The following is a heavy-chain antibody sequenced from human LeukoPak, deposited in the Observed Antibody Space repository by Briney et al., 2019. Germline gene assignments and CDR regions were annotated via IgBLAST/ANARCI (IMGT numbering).Heavy chain of an antibody. CDR3: ASYFDY. V-gene: IGHV3-23*01. CDR1: GLIFRNYA. Sequence: GGSLRLSCVASGLIFRNYAMSWVRQAPGKGLEWVSTMSGSGSSTYYADSVKGRFTISRDNSKNTLYLQMNSLRAEDTAVYYCASYFDYWGQGTLVTVSS. J-gene: IGHJ4*02. CDR2: MSGSGSST.